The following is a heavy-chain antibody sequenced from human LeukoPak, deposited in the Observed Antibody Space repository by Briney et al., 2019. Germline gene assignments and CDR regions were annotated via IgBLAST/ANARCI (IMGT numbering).Heavy chain of an antibody. Sequence: SETLSLTGTVSGASISSGSYYWSWIRQPAGKGLEWIGRIYTSGTTNYNPSLKSRVTISVDTSNNQFSLKLSSVTAADTAVYYCARDFVYFDYWGQGTLVTVSS. CDR2: IYTSGTT. J-gene: IGHJ4*02. CDR3: ARDFVYFDY. D-gene: IGHD3-3*01. V-gene: IGHV4-61*02. CDR1: GASISSGSYY.